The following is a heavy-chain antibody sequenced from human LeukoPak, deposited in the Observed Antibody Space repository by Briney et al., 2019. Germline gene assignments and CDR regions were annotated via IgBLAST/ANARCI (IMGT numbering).Heavy chain of an antibody. D-gene: IGHD3-16*02. CDR3: ARLIVEQSYYFDY. V-gene: IGHV1-2*02. J-gene: IGHJ4*02. CDR2: INPNSGGT. CDR1: GYTFTGCY. Sequence: ASVKVSCKASGYTFTGCYMHWVRQAPGQGLEWMGWINPNSGGTNYAQKFQGRVTMTRDTSISTAYMELSRLRSDDTAVYYCARLIVEQSYYFDYWGQGTLVTVSS.